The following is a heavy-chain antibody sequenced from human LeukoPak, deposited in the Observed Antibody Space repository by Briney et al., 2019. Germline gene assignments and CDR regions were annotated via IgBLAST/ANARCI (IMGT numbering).Heavy chain of an antibody. J-gene: IGHJ4*02. CDR3: ARDLWIQRGVSPD. V-gene: IGHV3-48*01. CDR1: GFTFSTYS. Sequence: GGSLRLSCAASGFTFSTYSMNWVRQAPGRGLEWVSYISSSSSTIYYADSVKGRFTVPRDNAKNSLYLQMNSLRAEDTAVYYCARDLWIQRGVSPDWGQGTLVTVSS. CDR2: ISSSSSTI. D-gene: IGHD5-18*01.